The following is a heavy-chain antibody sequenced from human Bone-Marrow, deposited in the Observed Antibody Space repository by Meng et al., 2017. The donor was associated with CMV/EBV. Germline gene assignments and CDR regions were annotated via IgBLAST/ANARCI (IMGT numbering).Heavy chain of an antibody. CDR3: ARSLEYSSSLLAY. CDR1: GGSVSSGSYY. CDR2: IYYSGST. V-gene: IGHV4-61*01. J-gene: IGHJ4*02. D-gene: IGHD6-6*01. Sequence: GSLRLSCTVSGGSVSSGSYYWSWIRQPPGKGLEWIGYIYYSGSTNYNPSLKSRVTISVDTSKNQFSLKLSSVTAADTAMYYCARSLEYSSSLLAYWGQGKLVTVSS.